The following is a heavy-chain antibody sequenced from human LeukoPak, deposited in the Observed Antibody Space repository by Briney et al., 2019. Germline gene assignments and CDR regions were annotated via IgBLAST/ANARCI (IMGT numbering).Heavy chain of an antibody. V-gene: IGHV4-4*02. CDR3: ARKGLSPPPSPQPDTHRPVFDV. D-gene: IGHD1-1*01. J-gene: IGHJ3*01. Sequence: PSGTLSLTCAVSGGPISSSIWWSWVRQPPGKGLEWIGEIDSGGSTNYNPSLKSRVTISVEKSKNQFSLQLNSVTAADTAVYYCARKGLSPPPSPQPDTHRPVFDVWGQGTMAAVSS. CDR2: IDSGGST. CDR1: GGPISSSIW.